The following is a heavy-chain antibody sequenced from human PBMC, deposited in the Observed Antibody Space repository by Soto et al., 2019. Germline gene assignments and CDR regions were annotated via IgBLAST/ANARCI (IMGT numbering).Heavy chain of an antibody. CDR2: IYYSGRS. V-gene: IGHV4-39*02. Sequence: SETLSLTCTVSGGSITSSSYYWGWIRQPPGKGLEWIGGIYYSGRSYYNPSLKSRVTMSVDTSKNQFSLTLNSVTAADAAVYYCARDFYDSSGYYPWIFDYWGQGTLVTVSS. D-gene: IGHD3-22*01. CDR1: GGSITSSSYY. J-gene: IGHJ4*02. CDR3: ARDFYDSSGYYPWIFDY.